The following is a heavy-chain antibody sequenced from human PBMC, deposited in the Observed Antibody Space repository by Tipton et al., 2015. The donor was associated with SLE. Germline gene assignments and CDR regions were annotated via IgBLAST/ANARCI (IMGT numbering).Heavy chain of an antibody. D-gene: IGHD6-19*01. CDR1: GFTFSNYW. V-gene: IGHV3-7*01. CDR2: IKQDGSEK. J-gene: IGHJ4*02. CDR3: ARDLVVAGREYYFDY. Sequence: SLRLSCAASGFTFSNYWMSWVRQAPGKGLEWVANIKQDGSEKYYVDSVKGRFTISRDNAKNSLYLQMNSLRAEDTAVYYCARDLVVAGREYYFDYWGQGTLVTVSS.